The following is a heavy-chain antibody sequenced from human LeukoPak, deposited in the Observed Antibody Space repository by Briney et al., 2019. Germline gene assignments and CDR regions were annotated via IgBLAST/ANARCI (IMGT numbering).Heavy chain of an antibody. D-gene: IGHD2-8*01. CDR2: IHHSGST. Sequence: SETLSLTCAVYGEPFTGYYWSWIRQSPERGLEWLGEIHHSGSTNYNPSLKRPVTISVDASRNEVSLKVDSVTAADTAVYFCARARLGRCTNGICRYFDYWGQGSLVTVSS. V-gene: IGHV4-34*01. J-gene: IGHJ4*02. CDR3: ARARLGRCTNGICRYFDY. CDR1: GEPFTGYY.